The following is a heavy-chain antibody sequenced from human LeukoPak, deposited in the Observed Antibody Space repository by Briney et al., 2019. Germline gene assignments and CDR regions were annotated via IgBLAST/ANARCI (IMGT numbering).Heavy chain of an antibody. V-gene: IGHV3-30*02. CDR3: AKDGRYYDSSGYLA. Sequence: GGSLRLSCAASGVTFSFYGIHWVRQAPGKGREWVAFIGYDGGNKHYADSVKGRFTISRDNSKNTLSLQMNSLRAEDTAVYYCAKDGRYYDSSGYLAWGQGTLVTVSS. J-gene: IGHJ5*02. CDR2: IGYDGGNK. CDR1: GVTFSFYG. D-gene: IGHD3-22*01.